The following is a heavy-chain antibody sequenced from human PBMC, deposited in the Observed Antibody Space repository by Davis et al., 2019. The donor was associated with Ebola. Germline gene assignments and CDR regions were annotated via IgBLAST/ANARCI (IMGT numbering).Heavy chain of an antibody. J-gene: IGHJ5*02. CDR3: SRELGFFSSLSGGWFDP. CDR1: GFTFSSYS. D-gene: IGHD6-6*01. V-gene: IGHV3-21*01. CDR2: ISRSSSSI. Sequence: GESLKISCIASGFTFSSYSMNWVRQAPGKGLVWVSTISRSSSSINYDESVKCRFTISRDNAKNSLYLQMNSLRSEDTAVYYCSRELGFFSSLSGGWFDPWGQGTLVTVSS.